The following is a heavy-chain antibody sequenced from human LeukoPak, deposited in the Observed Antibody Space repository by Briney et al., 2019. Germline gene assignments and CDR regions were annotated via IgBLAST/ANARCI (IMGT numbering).Heavy chain of an antibody. V-gene: IGHV3-23*01. D-gene: IGHD3-22*01. CDR1: GFTFSSYA. J-gene: IGHJ4*02. Sequence: GGSLRLSCAASGFTFSSYAMSWVRQAPGKGLEWVSAISGSGGSTYYADSVMGRFTISRDNSKSTLYLQMNSLRAEDTAVYYCARTYTNNAGYYLYWGQGTLVTVSS. CDR2: ISGSGGST. CDR3: ARTYTNNAGYYLY.